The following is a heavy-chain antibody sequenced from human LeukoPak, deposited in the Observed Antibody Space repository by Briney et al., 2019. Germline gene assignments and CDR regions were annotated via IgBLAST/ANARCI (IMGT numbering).Heavy chain of an antibody. CDR1: GFTFSDWS. CDR2: ISERLKT. CDR3: VQDFRDWIRISRGGDP. D-gene: IGHD5-18*01. J-gene: IGHJ5*02. Sequence: GGSLRLSCAASGFTFSDWSMSWVRQTPGKGLEWVSTISERLKTYYADSVNGRFTISRDNSKSILYLQMNSLRDEDTAVYYCVQDFRDWIRISRGGDPWGQGALVTVSS. V-gene: IGHV3-23*05.